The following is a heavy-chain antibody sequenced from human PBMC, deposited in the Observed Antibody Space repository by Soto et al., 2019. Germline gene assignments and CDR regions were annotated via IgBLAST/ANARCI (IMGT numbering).Heavy chain of an antibody. CDR3: ARAKDYCSGGSCYFNY. CDR1: GFTFSSYA. CDR2: ISGSGGST. Sequence: GGSLRLSCAASGFTFSSYAMSWVRQAPGKGLEWVSAISGSGGSTYYADSVKGRFTISRDNSKNPLYLQMNSLRAEDTAVYYCARAKDYCSGGSCYFNYWGQGTLVTVSS. V-gene: IGHV3-23*01. J-gene: IGHJ4*02. D-gene: IGHD2-15*01.